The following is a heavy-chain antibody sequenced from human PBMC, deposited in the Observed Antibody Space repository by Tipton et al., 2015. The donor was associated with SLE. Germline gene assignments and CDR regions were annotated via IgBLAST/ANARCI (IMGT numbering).Heavy chain of an antibody. D-gene: IGHD7-27*01. CDR1: GFTFSSYS. CDR2: ISSSSSYI. V-gene: IGHV3-21*03. CDR3: ARDPGWGNYYYYHMDV. J-gene: IGHJ6*03. Sequence: GSLRLSCAASGFTFSSYSMDWVRQAPGKGLEWVSSISSSSSYIYYADSVKGRFTISRDSAKNSLYLQMNSLRAEDTAVYYCARDPGWGNYYYYHMDVWGKGTTVTVSS.